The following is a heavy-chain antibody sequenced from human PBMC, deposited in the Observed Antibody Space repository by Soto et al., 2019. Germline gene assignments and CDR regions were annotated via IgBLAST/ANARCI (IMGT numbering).Heavy chain of an antibody. D-gene: IGHD5-12*01. CDR2: IIPILGIA. Sequence: GASVKVSCKASGGTFSSYTISWVRQAPGQGLEWMGRIIPILGIANYAQKFQGRVTITADKSTSTAYMELSSLRSEDTAVYYCARAPQIYSGYDDAFDIWGQGTMVTVSS. CDR1: GGTFSSYT. J-gene: IGHJ3*02. V-gene: IGHV1-69*02. CDR3: ARAPQIYSGYDDAFDI.